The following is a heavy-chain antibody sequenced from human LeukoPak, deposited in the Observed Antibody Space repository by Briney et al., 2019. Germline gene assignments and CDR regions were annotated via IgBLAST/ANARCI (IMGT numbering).Heavy chain of an antibody. CDR1: GFTFNDFA. Sequence: GESLKISCAASGFTFNDFAMTWVRQAPGKGLEWVSSIGDAGTYYADSVKGRFTISRDNSKNMLYLQLNSLRAGDTAMYYCAKNLGPFDVRGQGTMVTVSS. J-gene: IGHJ3*01. D-gene: IGHD3-16*01. CDR2: IGDAGT. CDR3: AKNLGPFDV. V-gene: IGHV3-23*01.